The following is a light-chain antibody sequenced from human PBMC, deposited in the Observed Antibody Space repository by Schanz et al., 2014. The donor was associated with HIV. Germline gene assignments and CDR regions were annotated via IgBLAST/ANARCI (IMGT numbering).Light chain of an antibody. CDR2: NTY. J-gene: IGLJ2*01. V-gene: IGLV1-44*01. CDR1: SSNIGINT. Sequence: QSVLTQPPSVSGPPGQRVTILCSGSSSNIGINTVNWYQHLPGTAPKLLIYNTYHRPSGVPDRFSGSESGTSASLAISGLQSEDEADYYCAAWDDSLSGPVFGGGTKLTVL. CDR3: AAWDDSLSGPV.